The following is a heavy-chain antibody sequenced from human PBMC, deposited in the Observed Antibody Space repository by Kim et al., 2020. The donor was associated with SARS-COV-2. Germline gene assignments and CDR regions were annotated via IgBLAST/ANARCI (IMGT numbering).Heavy chain of an antibody. V-gene: IGHV4-4*02. J-gene: IGHJ4*02. CDR3: ARVSVNYYGSGSNTRDFDY. CDR1: GGSISSSNW. Sequence: SETLSLTCAVSGGSISSSNWWSWVRQPPGKGLEWIGEIYHSGSTNYNPSLKSRVTISVDKSKNQFSLKLSSVTAADTAVYYCARVSVNYYGSGSNTRDFDYWGQGTLVTVSS. D-gene: IGHD3-10*01. CDR2: IYHSGST.